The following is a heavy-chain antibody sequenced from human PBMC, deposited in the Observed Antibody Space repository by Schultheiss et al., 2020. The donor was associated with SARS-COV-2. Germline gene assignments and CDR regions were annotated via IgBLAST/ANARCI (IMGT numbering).Heavy chain of an antibody. D-gene: IGHD5-18*01. CDR1: GGSISSSSYY. CDR2: IYYTGST. CDR3: ARDRYGYTYGPSGMDV. Sequence: SETLSLTCTVSGGSISSSSYYWSWIRQPPGKGLEWIGYIYYTGSTNYNPSLKSRVTISVDTSKNQFSLKVSSVTAADTAVYYCARDRYGYTYGPSGMDVWGQGTTVTVSS. J-gene: IGHJ6*02. V-gene: IGHV4-61*01.